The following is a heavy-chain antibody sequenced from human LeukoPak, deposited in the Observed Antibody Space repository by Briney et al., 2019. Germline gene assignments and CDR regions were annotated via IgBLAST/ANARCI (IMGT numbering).Heavy chain of an antibody. CDR1: GFTFSTYW. D-gene: IGHD1-14*01. J-gene: IGHJ4*02. CDR2: IKQDGSLN. V-gene: IGHV3-7*01. Sequence: GGSLRLSCAASGFTFSTYWMTWVRQAPGKGLEWVADIKQDGSLNFYVDSVKGRFTISRDNAKNSLYLQMNSLRVEDTAVYYCAIDNRGFDQWGQGALVTVSS. CDR3: AIDNRGFDQ.